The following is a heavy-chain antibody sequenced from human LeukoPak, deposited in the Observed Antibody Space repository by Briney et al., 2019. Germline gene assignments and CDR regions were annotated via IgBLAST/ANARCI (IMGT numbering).Heavy chain of an antibody. Sequence: GGSLRLSCAASGFTFSSYSMNWVRQAPGKGLEWLSYISSSSGTIYYADSMKGRFTISRDNAKNSLYLQMNSLRDEDTAVYYCARASFQRWLQLGGDWGQGALVTVSS. CDR2: ISSSSGTI. V-gene: IGHV3-48*02. J-gene: IGHJ4*02. CDR1: GFTFSSYS. CDR3: ARASFQRWLQLGGD. D-gene: IGHD5-24*01.